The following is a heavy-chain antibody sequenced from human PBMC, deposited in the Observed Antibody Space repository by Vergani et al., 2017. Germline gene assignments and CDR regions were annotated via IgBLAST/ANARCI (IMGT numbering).Heavy chain of an antibody. D-gene: IGHD2/OR15-2a*01. CDR1: GFTFSNAW. V-gene: IGHV3-15*01. Sequence: EVQLVESGGGLVKPGGSLRLSCAASGFTFSNAWMSWVRQAPGKGLEWVGRIKSKTDGGTTDYAAPVKGRFTISRDDSKNTLYLQMNSLRTEDTTVYYCTTSSRKLSAYNYDGMDGWGQGTTVTVSS. J-gene: IGHJ6*02. CDR3: TTSSRKLSAYNYDGMDG. CDR2: IKSKTDGGTT.